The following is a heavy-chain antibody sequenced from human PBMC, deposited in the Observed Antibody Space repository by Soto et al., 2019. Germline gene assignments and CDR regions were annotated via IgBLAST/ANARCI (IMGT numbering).Heavy chain of an antibody. CDR1: GFTFSSYA. CDR2: ISGSGGST. D-gene: IGHD1-26*01. CDR3: AKVPSYSLSYYGY. Sequence: GGYLRLSCAASGFTFSSYAMSWVRQAQGKGLEWVSAISGSGGSTYYADSVKGRFTISRDNSKNTLYLQMNSLRAEDTAVYSCAKVPSYSLSYYGYWGQGTLVTVSS. V-gene: IGHV3-23*01. J-gene: IGHJ4*02.